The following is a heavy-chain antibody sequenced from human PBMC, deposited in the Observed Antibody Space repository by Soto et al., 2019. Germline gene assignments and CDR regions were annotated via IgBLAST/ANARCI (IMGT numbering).Heavy chain of an antibody. Sequence: GGSLRLSCAASGFTFSSYGMHWVRQAPGKGLEWVAVISYDGSNKYYADSVKGRFTISRDNSKNTLYLQMNSLRAEDTAVYYCAKPFESGQAAAAGPLDYWGQGTLVTVSS. D-gene: IGHD6-13*01. J-gene: IGHJ4*02. V-gene: IGHV3-30*18. CDR1: GFTFSSYG. CDR2: ISYDGSNK. CDR3: AKPFESGQAAAAGPLDY.